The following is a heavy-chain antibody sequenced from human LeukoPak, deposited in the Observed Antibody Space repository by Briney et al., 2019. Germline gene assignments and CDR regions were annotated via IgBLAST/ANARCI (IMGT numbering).Heavy chain of an antibody. CDR2: MNPNSGNT. V-gene: IGHV1-8*03. CDR3: ARGGARGIAARPSAFDI. CDR1: GYTFTSYD. D-gene: IGHD6-6*01. Sequence: VSVKVSCKASGYTFTSYDINWVRQATGQGLEWMGWMNPNSGNTGYAQKFQGRVTITRNTSISTAYMELSSLRSEDTAVYYCARGGARGIAARPSAFDIWGQGTMVTVSS. J-gene: IGHJ3*02.